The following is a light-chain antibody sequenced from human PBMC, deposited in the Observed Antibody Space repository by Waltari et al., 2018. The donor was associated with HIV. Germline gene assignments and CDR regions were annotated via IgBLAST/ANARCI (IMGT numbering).Light chain of an antibody. V-gene: IGLV1-40*01. CDR2: GNV. J-gene: IGLJ2*01. Sequence: QSVLTQPPSVSVAPGPRVTISCTQSSSHVEAASHLHSFQPVPGTPPKLLIYGNVNRPSGVPDRFSGARSGTSASLAITGLQAEDEADYYCQSYDTSLTDIIFGGGTKLTVL. CDR1: SSHVEAASH. CDR3: QSYDTSLTDII.